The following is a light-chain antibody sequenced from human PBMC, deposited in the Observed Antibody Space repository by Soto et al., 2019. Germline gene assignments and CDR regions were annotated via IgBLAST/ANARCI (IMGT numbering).Light chain of an antibody. CDR2: EGT. CDR3: SSSTNIITLLI. CDR1: SSDIGRYKF. J-gene: IGLJ2*01. Sequence: QYVLTQPASVSGSPGQSITISCTGTSSDIGRYKFVSWFQQHPGKDPKLMIFEGTNRPSGVSNRFSGSKSGNTASLTISGLQAEDEAIYFCSSSTNIITLLIFGGGTKLTVL. V-gene: IGLV2-14*01.